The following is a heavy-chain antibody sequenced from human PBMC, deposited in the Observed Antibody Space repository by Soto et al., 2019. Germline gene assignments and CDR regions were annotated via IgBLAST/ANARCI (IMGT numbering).Heavy chain of an antibody. CDR1: GYSFTYYW. Sequence: PGESMKISCTGSGYSFTYYWNGWVRTTPGKGVEWVGINSNGETETRYSPSFQGQVTISADKSITTAYLPWSSLKASDTAMYYCARHFQSTAWYFDLWGRGTLVTVSS. CDR2: NSNGETET. CDR3: ARHFQSTAWYFDL. V-gene: IGHV5-51*01. J-gene: IGHJ2*01.